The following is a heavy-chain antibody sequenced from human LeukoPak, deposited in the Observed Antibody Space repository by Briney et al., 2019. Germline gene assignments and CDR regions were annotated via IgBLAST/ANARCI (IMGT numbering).Heavy chain of an antibody. V-gene: IGHV3-9*01. CDR3: AKDSSGSYLGAFDI. CDR2: ISWNSGSI. J-gene: IGHJ3*02. D-gene: IGHD1-26*01. CDR1: GFTFDGYA. Sequence: GRSLRLSCAASGFTFDGYAMHWVRQAPGKGLEWVSGISWNSGSIGYADSVKGRFTISRDNAKNSLYLQMNSLRAEDTALYYCAKDSSGSYLGAFDIWGQGTMVTVSS.